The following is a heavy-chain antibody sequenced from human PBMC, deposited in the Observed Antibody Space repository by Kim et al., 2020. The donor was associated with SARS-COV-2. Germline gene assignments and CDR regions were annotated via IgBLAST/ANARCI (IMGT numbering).Heavy chain of an antibody. J-gene: IGHJ4*02. CDR1: GYTFTSYG. V-gene: IGHV1-18*04. CDR2: ISAYNGNT. D-gene: IGHD3-16*01. CDR3: ARDRFYDYVWGSSGYYFDY. Sequence: ASVKVSCKASGYTFTSYGISWVRQAPGQGLEWMGWISAYNGNTNYAQKLQGRVTMTTDTSTSTAYMELRSLRSDDTAVYYCARDRFYDYVWGSSGYYFDYWGQGTLVTVSS.